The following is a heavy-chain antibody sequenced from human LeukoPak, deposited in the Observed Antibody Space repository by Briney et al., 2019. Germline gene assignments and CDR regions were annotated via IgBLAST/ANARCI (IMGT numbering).Heavy chain of an antibody. Sequence: PSETLSLTCTVSGGSISSYYWSWIRQPPGEGLEWIGHIYYSGSTNYNPSLKSRVAISVDTSKNQFSLKLSSVTAADAAVYYCARGRIHYDSTGYYYWGQGTLVTVSS. J-gene: IGHJ4*02. CDR1: GGSISSYY. D-gene: IGHD3-22*01. V-gene: IGHV4-59*01. CDR2: IYYSGST. CDR3: ARGRIHYDSTGYYY.